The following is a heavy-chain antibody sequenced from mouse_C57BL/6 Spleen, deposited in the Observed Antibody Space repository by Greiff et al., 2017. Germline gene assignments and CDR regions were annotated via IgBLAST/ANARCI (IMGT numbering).Heavy chain of an antibody. CDR3: ARRGSSLGEFDY. CDR1: GYTFTNYW. Sequence: QVQLQQSGAELVRPGTSVKMSCKASGYTFTNYWLGWAKQRPGHGLEWIGDIYPGGGYTNYNEKFKGKATLTADKSSRTDSMQFSSLTSEDAAIYYGARRGSSLGEFDYWGQGTALTVSS. J-gene: IGHJ2*01. D-gene: IGHD1-1*01. CDR2: IYPGGGYT. V-gene: IGHV1-63*01.